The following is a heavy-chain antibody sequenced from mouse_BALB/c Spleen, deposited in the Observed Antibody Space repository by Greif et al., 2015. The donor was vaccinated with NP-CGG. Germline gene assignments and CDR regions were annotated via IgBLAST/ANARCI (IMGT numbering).Heavy chain of an antibody. CDR1: GFSLTSYG. Sequence: VQLQESGPGLVAPSQSLSITCTVSGFSLTSYGVHWVRQPPGKGLEWLGVIWAGGSTNYNSALMSRLSISKDNSKSXVFLKMNSLQTDDTAMYYCASGGGTYSFDYWGQGTTLTVSS. J-gene: IGHJ2*01. D-gene: IGHD4-1*01. V-gene: IGHV2-9*02. CDR3: ASGGGTYSFDY. CDR2: IWAGGST.